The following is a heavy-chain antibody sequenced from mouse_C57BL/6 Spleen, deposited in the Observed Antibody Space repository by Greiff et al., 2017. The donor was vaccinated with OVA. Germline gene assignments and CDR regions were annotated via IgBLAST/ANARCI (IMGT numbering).Heavy chain of an antibody. CDR1: GYTFTDYN. D-gene: IGHD2-3*01. V-gene: IGHV1-22*01. Sequence: VQLQQSGPELVKPGASVKMSCKASGYTFTDYNMHWVKQSHGKSLEWIGYINPNNGGTSYNQKFKGKATLTVNKSSSTAYMELRSLTSEDSAVYYCARHPIYDGYYGYAMDYWGQGTSVTVSS. CDR2: INPNNGGT. CDR3: ARHPIYDGYYGYAMDY. J-gene: IGHJ4*01.